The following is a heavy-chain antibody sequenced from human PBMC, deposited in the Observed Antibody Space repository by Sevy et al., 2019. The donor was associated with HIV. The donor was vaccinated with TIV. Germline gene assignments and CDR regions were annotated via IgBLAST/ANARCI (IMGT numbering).Heavy chain of an antibody. D-gene: IGHD2-15*01. J-gene: IGHJ4*02. CDR3: AKDRGYCSVGNCYSAS. CDR2: ISAYNGNT. Sequence: ASVKVSCKASGYTFTNYGISWVRQAPGQGLEWMGWISAYNGNTNYAQSLQGRVTMTTDTSTNTAYMELRSLRSDDTAVYFCAKDRGYCSVGNCYSASWGQGTLVTVSS. CDR1: GYTFTNYG. V-gene: IGHV1-18*04.